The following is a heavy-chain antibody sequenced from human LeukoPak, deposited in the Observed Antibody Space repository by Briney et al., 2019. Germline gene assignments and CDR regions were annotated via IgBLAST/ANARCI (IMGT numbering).Heavy chain of an antibody. Sequence: PGGSLRLFCAASGFTFSSYAMRWVRQAPGKGLEWVSDIICSGGSTYYAASVKGRFTIPRDNSKNTLYLQMNSLRAEDAAVYYCAKAGNQWLVRFDYWGQGTLVTVSS. CDR1: GFTFSSYA. D-gene: IGHD6-19*01. J-gene: IGHJ4*02. V-gene: IGHV3-23*01. CDR3: AKAGNQWLVRFDY. CDR2: IICSGGST.